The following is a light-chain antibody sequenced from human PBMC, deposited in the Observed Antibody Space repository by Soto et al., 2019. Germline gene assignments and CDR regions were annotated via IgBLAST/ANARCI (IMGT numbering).Light chain of an antibody. CDR1: SSDVGGYNY. V-gene: IGLV2-14*01. CDR2: DVS. J-gene: IGLJ1*01. CDR3: SSYTSSSTLYV. Sequence: QSALTQPASGSGSPGQASTISCTGTSSDVGGYNYVSWYQQHPGKAPKLMIYDVSNRPSGVSNRVSGSKSGNTASLTISGLQAEDEADYDCSSYTSSSTLYVFGTGTKVTFL.